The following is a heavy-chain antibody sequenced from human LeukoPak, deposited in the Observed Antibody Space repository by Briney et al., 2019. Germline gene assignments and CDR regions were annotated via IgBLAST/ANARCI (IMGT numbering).Heavy chain of an antibody. V-gene: IGHV4-39*07. J-gene: IGHJ4*02. CDR3: ARGVVIAPQSFDY. Sequence: SETLSLTCTVSGGSISSSSYYWGWIRQPPGKGLEWIGSIYYSGSTYYNPSLKSRVTISVDTSKNQFSLKLSSVTAADTAVYYCARGVVIAPQSFDYWGQGTLVTVSS. D-gene: IGHD2-21*01. CDR1: GGSISSSSYY. CDR2: IYYSGST.